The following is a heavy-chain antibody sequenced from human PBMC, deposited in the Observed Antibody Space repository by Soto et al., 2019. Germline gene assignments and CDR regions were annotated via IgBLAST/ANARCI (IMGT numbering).Heavy chain of an antibody. D-gene: IGHD3-22*01. CDR2: ITPIFGTA. V-gene: IGHV1-69*13. CDR1: GGTFSSYA. J-gene: IGHJ5*02. Sequence: SVKVSCKASGGTFSSYAISWVRQAPGQGLEWMGGITPIFGTANYAQKFQGRVTITADESTSTAYMELSSLRSEDTAVYYCARDSSGYLNWFDPWGQGTLVTVSS. CDR3: ARDSSGYLNWFDP.